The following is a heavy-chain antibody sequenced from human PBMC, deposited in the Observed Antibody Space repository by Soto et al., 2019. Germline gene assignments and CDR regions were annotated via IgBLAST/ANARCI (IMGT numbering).Heavy chain of an antibody. J-gene: IGHJ4*02. Sequence: QVQLVESGGGVVQPGRSLRLSCAASGFTFSSYAMHWVRQAPGKGLEWVAVISYGGSNKYYADSVKGRFTISRDNSKNTLYLQMNSLRAEDTAVYYCARANGDPFDYWGQGTLVTVSS. V-gene: IGHV3-30-3*01. CDR2: ISYGGSNK. CDR1: GFTFSSYA. CDR3: ARANGDPFDY. D-gene: IGHD4-17*01.